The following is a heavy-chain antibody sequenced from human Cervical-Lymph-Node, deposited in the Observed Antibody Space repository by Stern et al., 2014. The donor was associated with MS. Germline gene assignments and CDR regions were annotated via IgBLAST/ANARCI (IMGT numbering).Heavy chain of an antibody. D-gene: IGHD4-17*01. J-gene: IGHJ4*02. CDR2: IYPVDSDT. CDR3: ARDYGDYAFDY. Sequence: APLVESGAEVKKPGESLKISCKGSGYSFTANWIAWVRQMPGKAMEWMGIIYPVDSDTRYSPSFQGQVTISADKSISTAYLQWSSLKASDTAMYYCARDYGDYAFDYWGQGTLVTVSS. V-gene: IGHV5-51*01. CDR1: GYSFTANW.